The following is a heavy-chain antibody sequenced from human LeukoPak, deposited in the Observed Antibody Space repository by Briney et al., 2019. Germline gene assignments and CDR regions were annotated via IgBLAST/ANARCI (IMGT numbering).Heavy chain of an antibody. Sequence: GGSLRLSCAASGFTFSSYSMNWVRQAPGKGLEWVSSISSSSYIYYADSVKGRFTISRDNAKNSLYLQMNSLRAEDTAVYYCAAEGYQLLKRRDYWGQGTLVTVSS. CDR3: AAEGYQLLKRRDY. V-gene: IGHV3-21*01. D-gene: IGHD2-2*01. CDR1: GFTFSSYS. J-gene: IGHJ4*02. CDR2: ISSSSYI.